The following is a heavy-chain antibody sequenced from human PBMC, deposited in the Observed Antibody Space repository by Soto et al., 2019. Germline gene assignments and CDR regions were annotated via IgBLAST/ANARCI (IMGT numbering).Heavy chain of an antibody. Sequence: EVQLVESGGGLVQPGGSLRLSCAASGFTFSSYSMSWVRQAPGKGLEWVSAISGSGGSTYYADSVKGRFTISRDNSKNPLYLQMNSLRAAETAVYYGAKVLGEYSSSCLLDYWGQGTLVTVSS. CDR3: AKVLGEYSSSCLLDY. D-gene: IGHD6-6*01. V-gene: IGHV3-23*04. CDR2: ISGSGGST. CDR1: GFTFSSYS. J-gene: IGHJ4*02.